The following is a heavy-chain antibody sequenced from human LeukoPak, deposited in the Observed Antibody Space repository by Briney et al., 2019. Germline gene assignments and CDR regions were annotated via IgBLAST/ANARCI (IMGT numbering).Heavy chain of an antibody. J-gene: IGHJ3*02. CDR1: GFTVSSNY. CDR2: ISSSSSTI. D-gene: IGHD3-10*01. CDR3: ARDRGWPNDAFDI. V-gene: IGHV3-48*02. Sequence: GGSLRLSCAASGFTVSSNYMSWVRQAPGKGLEWVSYISSSSSTIYYADSVKGRFTISRDNAKNSLYLQMNSLRDEDTAVYYCARDRGWPNDAFDIWGQGTMVTVSS.